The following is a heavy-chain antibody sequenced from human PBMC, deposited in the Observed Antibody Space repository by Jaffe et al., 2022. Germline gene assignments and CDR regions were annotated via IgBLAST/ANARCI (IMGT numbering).Heavy chain of an antibody. Sequence: QVQLVESGGGVVQPGRSLRLSCAASGFTFSSYGMHWVRQAPGKGLEWVAVISYDGSNKYYADSVKGRFTISRDNSKNTLYLQMNSLRAEDTAVYYCAKVQGYCSSTSCKGPRRGYAFDIWGQGTMVTVSS. CDR1: GFTFSSYG. CDR3: AKVQGYCSSTSCKGPRRGYAFDI. D-gene: IGHD2-2*01. V-gene: IGHV3-30*18. CDR2: ISYDGSNK. J-gene: IGHJ3*02.